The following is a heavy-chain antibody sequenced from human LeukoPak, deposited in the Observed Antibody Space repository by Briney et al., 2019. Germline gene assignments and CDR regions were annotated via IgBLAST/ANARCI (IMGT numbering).Heavy chain of an antibody. J-gene: IGHJ6*02. CDR3: ARGPRWPVVVVILRRNYYYGMDV. CDR1: GYTFTSYG. CDR2: VSAYNGNT. D-gene: IGHD3-22*01. V-gene: IGHV1-18*01. Sequence: ASVKVSCKASGYTFTSYGISWVRQTPGQGLEWMGWVSAYNGNTNYAQKLQGRVTMTTDTSTSTAYMELRSLRSDDTAVYYCARGPRWPVVVVILRRNYYYGMDVWGQGTTVTVSS.